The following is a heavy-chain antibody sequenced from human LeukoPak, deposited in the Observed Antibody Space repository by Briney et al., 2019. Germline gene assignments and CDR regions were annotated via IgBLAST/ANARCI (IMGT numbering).Heavy chain of an antibody. D-gene: IGHD1-26*01. Sequence: ASVKVSCKASGYTFTGCFLHWVRQAPGQGLEWVGWINPNSGGTTYAQNFQGRVTMTRDTSISTAYMELSRLTSDDTAVYFCARDDYSGTYRPFDYWGQGTLVTVSS. CDR1: GYTFTGCF. V-gene: IGHV1-2*02. J-gene: IGHJ4*02. CDR3: ARDDYSGTYRPFDY. CDR2: INPNSGGT.